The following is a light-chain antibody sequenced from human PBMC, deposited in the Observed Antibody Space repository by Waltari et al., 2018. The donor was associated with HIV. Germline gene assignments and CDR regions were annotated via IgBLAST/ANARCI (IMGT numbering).Light chain of an antibody. J-gene: IGKJ1*01. CDR1: QSIGNN. V-gene: IGKV1-39*01. CDR3: QQSYSAPRT. Sequence: DIQMTQSPSSLSASVGDRVTITCRASQSIGNNLNWYQQRAGRAPKLLIYGASSLQNLVPSRFRGSRSGTDFTLTISSLQPEDFATYHCQQSYSAPRTFGQGTKVEIK. CDR2: GAS.